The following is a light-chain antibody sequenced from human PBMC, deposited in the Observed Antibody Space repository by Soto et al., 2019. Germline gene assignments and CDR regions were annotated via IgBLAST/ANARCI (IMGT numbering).Light chain of an antibody. J-gene: IGKJ1*01. Sequence: EIVLTQSPGTLSLSPGERATLSCRASQSVSSSYLAWYQQEPGQAPRVXIYGASSRATGIPDRFSGSGSGTEFTLTTSRLEPEDFEVYYCQQYGSSTWTFGQGTKVDIK. V-gene: IGKV3-20*01. CDR1: QSVSSSY. CDR2: GAS. CDR3: QQYGSSTWT.